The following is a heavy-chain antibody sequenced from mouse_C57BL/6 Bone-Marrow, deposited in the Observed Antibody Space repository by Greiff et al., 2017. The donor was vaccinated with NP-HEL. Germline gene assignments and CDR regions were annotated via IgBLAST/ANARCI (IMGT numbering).Heavy chain of an antibody. CDR1: GYSITSGYY. CDR3: ARLTTVNYYAMDY. V-gene: IGHV3-6*01. J-gene: IGHJ4*01. Sequence: ESGPGLVKPSQSLSLTCSVTGYSITSGYYWNWIRQFPGNKLEWMGYISYDGSNNYNPSLKNRISITRDTSKNQFFLKLNSVTTEDTATYYCARLTTVNYYAMDYWGQGTSVTVSS. CDR2: ISYDGSN. D-gene: IGHD1-1*01.